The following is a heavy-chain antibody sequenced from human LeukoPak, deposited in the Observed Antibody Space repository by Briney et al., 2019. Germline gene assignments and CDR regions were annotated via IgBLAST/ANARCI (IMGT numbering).Heavy chain of an antibody. V-gene: IGHV1-69*05. CDR1: GGTFSSYA. CDR2: IIPIFGTA. J-gene: IGHJ6*03. D-gene: IGHD6-6*01. Sequence: SVKVSCKASGGTFSSYAISWVRQAPGQGLERMGGIIPIFGTANYAQKFQGRVTITTDESTSTAYMELSSLRSEDTAVYYCARDRYPVYSSSSSYYYMDVWGKGTTVTVSS. CDR3: ARDRYPVYSSSSSYYYMDV.